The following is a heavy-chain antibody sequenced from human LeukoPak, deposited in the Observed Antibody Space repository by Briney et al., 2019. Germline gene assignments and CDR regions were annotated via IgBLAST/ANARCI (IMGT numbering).Heavy chain of an antibody. CDR1: GYTFTSYA. J-gene: IGHJ3*02. CDR3: ARVSHYYDSSGYYDFAAFDI. Sequence: ASVKVSCKASGYTFTSYAMNWVRQDPGQGLEWMGWINTNTGNPTYAQGFTGRFVFSLDTSVSTAYLQISSPKAEDTAVYYCARVSHYYDSSGYYDFAAFDIWGQGTMVTVSS. D-gene: IGHD3-22*01. CDR2: INTNTGNP. V-gene: IGHV7-4-1*02.